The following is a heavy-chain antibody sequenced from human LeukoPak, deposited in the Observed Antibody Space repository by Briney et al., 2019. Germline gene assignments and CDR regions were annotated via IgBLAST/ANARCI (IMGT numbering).Heavy chain of an antibody. CDR3: AGGVDYHYYYYMDF. CDR2: IKQDGSEK. V-gene: IGHV3-7*01. Sequence: GGSLRLSCAASGFTFSNYWLTWVRQAPGKGLEWVANIKQDGSEKHYVDSVKGRFTISRDNAKRSLYLQMNSLRAEDTAVFYCAGGVDYHYYYYMDFWGKGTTVTVS. CDR1: GFTFSNYW. J-gene: IGHJ6*03.